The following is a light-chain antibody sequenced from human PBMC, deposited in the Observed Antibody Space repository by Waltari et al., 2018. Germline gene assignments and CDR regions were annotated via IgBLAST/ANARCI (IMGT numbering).Light chain of an antibody. V-gene: IGKV3-20*01. J-gene: IGKJ4*01. CDR2: GAS. Sequence: EIVLTQSPGTLSLSPGERATLPCRASQSVSSSYLAWYQQKPGQAPRLLISGASSRATGIPDRFSGSGSGTDFTLTISRLEPEDITVYYCQQYGSSPPRITFGGGTKVEIK. CDR3: QQYGSSPPRIT. CDR1: QSVSSSY.